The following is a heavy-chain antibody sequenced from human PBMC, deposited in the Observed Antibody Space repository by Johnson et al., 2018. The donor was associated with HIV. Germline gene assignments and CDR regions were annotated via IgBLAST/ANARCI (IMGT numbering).Heavy chain of an antibody. J-gene: IGHJ3*02. CDR2: IGVTSDT. Sequence: VQLVESGGGLVQPGGSLRLSCAASGFTVSIYDMHWVRQTTGKGLAWVSAIGVTSDTYYPGSVKGRFTISRDNAKKSLYLQMNSLRAGDTAVYCCARSLVLVRGAFDIWGQGTMVTVSS. V-gene: IGHV3-13*01. CDR1: GFTVSIYD. D-gene: IGHD6-6*01. CDR3: ARSLVLVRGAFDI.